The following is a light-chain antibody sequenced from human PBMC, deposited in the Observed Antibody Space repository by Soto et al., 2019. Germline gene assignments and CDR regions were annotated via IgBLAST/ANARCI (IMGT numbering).Light chain of an antibody. J-gene: IGLJ1*01. V-gene: IGLV1-40*01. CDR1: SSNIGADYD. Sequence: VLKQPPSVSWAPGRRVTISRTGSSSNIGADYDVHWYQQLPGTAPKLLIYANTNRPPGGPDRFSGSKSGTSGSLAISGLQAEDEADYYCQSYDSTLNGYVFGTGTKVTVL. CDR3: QSYDSTLNGYV. CDR2: ANT.